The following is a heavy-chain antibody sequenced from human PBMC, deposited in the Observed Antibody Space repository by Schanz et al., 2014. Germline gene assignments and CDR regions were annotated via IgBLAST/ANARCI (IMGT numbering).Heavy chain of an antibody. J-gene: IGHJ4*02. CDR2: IRSKTYGGTT. D-gene: IGHD3-22*01. Sequence: DVQLVESGGGLVEPGQFLRLSCTVSGFTFENFPMSWFRQAPGKGLERVGLIRSKTYGGTTEYAASVIGRFTISRDDSRGIAYLQMDSLKTEDTAKYFCTRGLGTMIVAVFDHWAQGTQVIVSS. CDR3: TRGLGTMIVAVFDH. CDR1: GFTFENFP. V-gene: IGHV3-49*02.